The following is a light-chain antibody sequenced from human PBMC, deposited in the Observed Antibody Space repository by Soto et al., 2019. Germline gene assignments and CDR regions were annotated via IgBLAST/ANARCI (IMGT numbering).Light chain of an antibody. CDR1: SSNGGGHNY. J-gene: IGLJ1*01. Sequence: QSALTQPRSVSGSPGQSDTISCTGTSSNGGGHNYVSWYQQHPGKAPKLIISDVANRPSGVPDRFSGSKSGNTASLTISGLQPEDEADYYCCSYTGTDIHYVFGSGTKLTVL. CDR3: CSYTGTDIHYV. CDR2: DVA. V-gene: IGLV2-11*01.